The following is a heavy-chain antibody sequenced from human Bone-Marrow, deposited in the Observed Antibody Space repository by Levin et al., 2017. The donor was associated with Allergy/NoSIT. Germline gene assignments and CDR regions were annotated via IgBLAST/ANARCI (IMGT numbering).Heavy chain of an antibody. Sequence: TSETLSLSCAVYGGSFSGHYWSWIRQPPGKGLEWIGEANHSGDTKHNPSLKTRVPISVDTSKSLFSLKLTSVTAADTAVYYCARTYGSIYNTSSHRYFHHWGQGSLVTVSS. CDR2: ANHSGDT. D-gene: IGHD3-10*01. CDR3: ARTYGSIYNTSSHRYFHH. J-gene: IGHJ1*01. V-gene: IGHV4-34*01. CDR1: GGSFSGHY.